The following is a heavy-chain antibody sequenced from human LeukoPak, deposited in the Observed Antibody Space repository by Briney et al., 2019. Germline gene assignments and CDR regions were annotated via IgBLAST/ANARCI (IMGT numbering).Heavy chain of an antibody. CDR2: IYYSGST. CDR3: ARHIGGYYIDY. CDR1: GGSISSSSYY. Sequence: SETLSLTCTVSGGSISSSSYYWGWIRQPPGKGLEWIGSIYYSGSTYYNPSLKSRVTISVDTSKNQFSLKLSSVTAADTAVYYCARHIGGYYIDYWGQGTLVTVSS. D-gene: IGHD3-22*01. V-gene: IGHV4-39*01. J-gene: IGHJ4*02.